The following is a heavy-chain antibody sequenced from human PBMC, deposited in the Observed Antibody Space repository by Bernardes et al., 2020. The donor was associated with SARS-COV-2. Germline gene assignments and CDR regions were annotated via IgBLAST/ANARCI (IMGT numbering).Heavy chain of an antibody. Sequence: GSLRLSCAASGFTFSSFWMNWVRQAPGKGPVWVARTSPDGGGRIYADSVRGRFTISRDNAKNTLYLQMNRLRAEDTAVYYCARDMRRQYVDYYYGLDVWGQGTTVTVSS. CDR1: GFTFSSFW. D-gene: IGHD2-8*01. CDR3: ARDMRRQYVDYYYGLDV. CDR2: TSPDGGGR. V-gene: IGHV3-74*01. J-gene: IGHJ6*02.